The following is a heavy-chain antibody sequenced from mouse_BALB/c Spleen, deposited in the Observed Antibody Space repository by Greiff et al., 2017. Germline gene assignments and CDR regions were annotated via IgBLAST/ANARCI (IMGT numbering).Heavy chain of an antibody. V-gene: IGHV3-6*02. D-gene: IGHD2-10*02. J-gene: IGHJ3*01. CDR2: ISYDGSN. CDR1: GYSITSGYY. Sequence: EVQLQESGPGLVKPSQSLSLTCSVTGYSITSGYYWNWIRQFPGNKLEWMGYISYDGSNNYNPSLKNRISITRDTSKNQFFLKLNSVTTEDTATYYCAREGYGNPSWFAYWGQGTLVTVSA. CDR3: AREGYGNPSWFAY.